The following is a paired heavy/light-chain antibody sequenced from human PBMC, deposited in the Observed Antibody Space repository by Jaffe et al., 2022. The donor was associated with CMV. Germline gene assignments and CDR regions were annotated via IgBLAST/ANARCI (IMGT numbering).Heavy chain of an antibody. CDR2: ISYDGSNK. V-gene: IGHV3-30*18. CDR1: GFTFSSYG. Sequence: QVQLVESGGGVVQPGRSLRLSCAASGFTFSSYGMHWVRQAPGKGLEWVAVISYDGSNKYYADSVKGRFTISRDNSKNTLYLQMNSLRAEDTAVYYCAKGVGYCSSTSCYTMPLFDYWGQGTLVTVSS. J-gene: IGHJ4*02. D-gene: IGHD2-2*02. CDR3: AKGVGYCSSTSCYTMPLFDY.
Light chain of an antibody. CDR2: WAS. Sequence: DIVMTQSPDSLAVSLGERATINCKSSQSVLYSSNNKNYLAWYQQKPGQPPKLLIYWASTRESGVPDRFSGSGSGTDFTLTISSLQAEDVAVYYCQQYYSTLGTFGQGTKLEIK. V-gene: IGKV4-1*01. CDR1: QSVLYSSNNKNY. J-gene: IGKJ2*02. CDR3: QQYYSTLGT.